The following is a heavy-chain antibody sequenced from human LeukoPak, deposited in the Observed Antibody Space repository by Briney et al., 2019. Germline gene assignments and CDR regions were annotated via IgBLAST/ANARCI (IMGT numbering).Heavy chain of an antibody. CDR1: GFTFSSYW. V-gene: IGHV3-7*01. D-gene: IGHD3-3*01. CDR2: IKQDGSEK. CDR3: AKEYGMLLEWLLRGPFDY. J-gene: IGHJ4*02. Sequence: PGGSLRLSCAASGFTFSSYWMSWVRQAPGKGLEWVANIKQDGSEKYYVDSVKGRFTISRDNAKNSLYLQMNSLRAEDTAVYYCAKEYGMLLEWLLRGPFDYWGQGTLVTVSS.